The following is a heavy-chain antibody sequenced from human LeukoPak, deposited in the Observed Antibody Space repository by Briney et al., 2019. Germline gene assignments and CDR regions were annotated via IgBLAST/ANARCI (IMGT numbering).Heavy chain of an antibody. Sequence: QPGGSLRLSCAASGFTFSSYAMSWVRQAPGKGLEWVSAISGRGGSTYYADSVKGRFTISRDNSKNTLYLQMNSLRAEDTAVYYCAKGRTYYGSGSSDYWGQGTLVTVSS. CDR2: ISGRGGST. D-gene: IGHD3-10*01. J-gene: IGHJ4*02. V-gene: IGHV3-23*01. CDR1: GFTFSSYA. CDR3: AKGRTYYGSGSSDY.